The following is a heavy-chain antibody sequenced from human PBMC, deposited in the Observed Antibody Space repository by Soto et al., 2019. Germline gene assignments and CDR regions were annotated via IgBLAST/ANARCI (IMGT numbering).Heavy chain of an antibody. J-gene: IGHJ4*02. CDR1: GFTFSSYA. CDR3: AKDLQDTAMVPLDY. D-gene: IGHD5-18*01. V-gene: IGHV3-23*01. CDR2: ISGSGGST. Sequence: HPGGSLRLSCAASGFTFSSYAMSWVRQAPGKGLEWVSAISGSGGSTYYADSVKGRFTISRDNSKNTLYLQMNSLRAEDTAVYYCAKDLQDTAMVPLDYWGQGTLVTVSS.